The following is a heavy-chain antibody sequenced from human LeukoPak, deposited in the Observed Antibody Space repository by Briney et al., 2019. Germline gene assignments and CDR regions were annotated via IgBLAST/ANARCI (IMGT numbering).Heavy chain of an antibody. Sequence: SETLSLTCAVYGGSFSGYYRSWIRQPPGKGLEWIGEINHSGSTNYNPSLKSRVTISVDTSKNQFSLKPSSVTAADTAVYYCARREQLWLRRYFDYWGQRTLVTVSS. V-gene: IGHV4-34*01. D-gene: IGHD5-18*01. CDR2: INHSGST. CDR1: GGSFSGYY. CDR3: ARREQLWLRRYFDY. J-gene: IGHJ4*02.